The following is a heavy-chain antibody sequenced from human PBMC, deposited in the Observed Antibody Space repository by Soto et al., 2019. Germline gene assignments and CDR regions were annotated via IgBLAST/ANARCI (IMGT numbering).Heavy chain of an antibody. Sequence: GGSLRLSCAASGFTFGDYGIHWVRQAPGKGLEWLALISFDGTEQHYADSVKGRFTISRVNSKNTLYLQMNSLRVDDTAVYYCTISLTYSFDYWGQGTLVTVSS. CDR3: TISLTYSFDY. CDR2: ISFDGTEQ. V-gene: IGHV3-30*03. J-gene: IGHJ4*02. CDR1: GFTFGDYG. D-gene: IGHD2-21*02.